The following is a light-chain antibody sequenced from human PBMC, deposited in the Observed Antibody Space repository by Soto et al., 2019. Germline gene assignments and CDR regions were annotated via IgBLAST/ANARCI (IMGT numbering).Light chain of an antibody. CDR3: AAWDDSLNGGA. Sequence: QSVLTQPPSVSGTPGQRVTISCSGSSSNIGSNTANWYQQVPGTAPKLLINSNNHRPSGVPDRFSGSKSGTSASLAISGLQSEDEADYYCAAWDDSLNGGAFGGGTKVTVL. J-gene: IGLJ3*02. CDR1: SSNIGSNT. V-gene: IGLV1-44*01. CDR2: SNN.